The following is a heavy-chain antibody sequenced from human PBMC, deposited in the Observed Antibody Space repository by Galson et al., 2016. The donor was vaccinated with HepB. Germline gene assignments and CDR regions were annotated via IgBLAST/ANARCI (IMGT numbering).Heavy chain of an antibody. CDR3: ARGRGITAAGKGRSYYFDS. J-gene: IGHJ4*02. CDR2: ISSSGTTI. CDR1: GFTFSRYE. V-gene: IGHV3-48*03. Sequence: SLRLSCAASGFTFSRYEMNWVRQAPGKGLEWVSYISSSGTTIYYADSVKGRFTISRDNAKNSRYMQMNSLRAEDTAVYYCARGRGITAAGKGRSYYFDSWGQGTLVTVSS. D-gene: IGHD6-13*01.